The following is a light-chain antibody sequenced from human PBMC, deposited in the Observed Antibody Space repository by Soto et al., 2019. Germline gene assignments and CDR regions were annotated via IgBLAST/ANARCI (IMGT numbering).Light chain of an antibody. CDR1: QSVGSF. J-gene: IGKJ3*01. CDR3: QQRDNWPPFT. V-gene: IGKV3-11*01. CDR2: DAY. Sequence: VLTQSPASLSLSAGERATLSCRASQSVGSFLAWYQHKPGQAPRLLIYDAYKRATGIPARFSGSGSGTDFTLTISSLETEDFAVYYCQQRDNWPPFTFGPGTKVDIK.